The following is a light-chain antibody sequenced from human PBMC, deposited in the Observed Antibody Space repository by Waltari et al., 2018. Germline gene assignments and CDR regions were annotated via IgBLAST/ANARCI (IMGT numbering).Light chain of an antibody. V-gene: IGKV3-15*01. CDR1: QNVYSN. CDR2: GAS. Sequence: ETVMTQSPDTLSVSPGERATLSCRTSQNVYSNLAWYQQKPGQAPRVLIYGASTRETGTPDRFTGSGSGTEFTLTISSLQSEDFAVYYCQQYSNWPLTFGGGTKVEIK. J-gene: IGKJ4*01. CDR3: QQYSNWPLT.